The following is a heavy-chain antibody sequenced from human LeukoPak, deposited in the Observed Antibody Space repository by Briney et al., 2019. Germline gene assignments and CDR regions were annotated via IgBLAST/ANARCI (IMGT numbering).Heavy chain of an antibody. CDR3: ARLYTSDIKYDY. V-gene: IGHV4-34*01. CDR1: GGSFSGYY. CDR2: INHSGNT. Sequence: SETLSLTCAVYGGSFSGYYWSWIRQPPGKGLGWIGEINHSGNTKYNPSLKSRVTISVDTSNNQFSLKLSSVTAADTAVYYCARLYTSDIKYDYWGQGTLVTVSS. J-gene: IGHJ4*02. D-gene: IGHD6-6*01.